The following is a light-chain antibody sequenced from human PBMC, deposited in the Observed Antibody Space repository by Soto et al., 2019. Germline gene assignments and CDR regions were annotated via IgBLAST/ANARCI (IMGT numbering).Light chain of an antibody. CDR1: SSDVGGYEY. CDR2: DVT. CDR3: SSYRIFSTHLV. J-gene: IGLJ2*01. V-gene: IGLV2-14*01. Sequence: QSALTQPASVSGSPGQSITISCAGTSSDVGGYEYVSWYQQYPGKAPKLLIYDVTNRPSGVSNRFSGSKSGNTASLTISGLQAEDEADYYCSSYRIFSTHLVFGGGTKVTVL.